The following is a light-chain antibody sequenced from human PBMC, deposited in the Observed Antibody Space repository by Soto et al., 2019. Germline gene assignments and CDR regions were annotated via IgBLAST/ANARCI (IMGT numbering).Light chain of an antibody. CDR3: ASWDDSVRGVL. Sequence: QSVLTQPPSASGTPGQRVTISCSGGDSNIGSNPVSWYQQLPGTAPKLLMHTNAQRPSGVPDRFSGSKSGTSATLAVTGLQSEDEADYYCASWDDSVRGVLFGGGTQVTVL. J-gene: IGLJ2*01. CDR1: DSNIGSNP. V-gene: IGLV1-47*01. CDR2: TNA.